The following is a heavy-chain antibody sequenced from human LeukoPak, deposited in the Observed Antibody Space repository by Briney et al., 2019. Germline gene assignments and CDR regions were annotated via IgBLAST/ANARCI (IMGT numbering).Heavy chain of an antibody. CDR3: ARGIAPRANNWFDP. V-gene: IGHV1-18*01. CDR1: GYTFTSYG. D-gene: IGHD6-13*01. Sequence: ASVKVSCKASGYTFTSYGISWVRQAPGHGLEWMGWISAYNGNTNYAQKLQGRVTMTTDTSTSTAYMELRSLRSDDTAVYYCARGIAPRANNWFDPWGQGTLVTVSS. CDR2: ISAYNGNT. J-gene: IGHJ5*02.